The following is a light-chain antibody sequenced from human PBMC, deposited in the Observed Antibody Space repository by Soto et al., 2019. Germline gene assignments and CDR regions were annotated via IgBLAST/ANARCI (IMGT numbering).Light chain of an antibody. Sequence: QSVLTHPPSLSSTPGHRVNISFSGSFSNIGDNAVNWYQQLPGAAPKLLIYLNYQRPSGVPERFSGSKSGTSAFLAISGIQSEDEADYYCADWDDSLNALFGTGTKVTVL. V-gene: IGLV1-44*01. CDR1: FSNIGDNA. J-gene: IGLJ1*01. CDR2: LNY. CDR3: ADWDDSLNAL.